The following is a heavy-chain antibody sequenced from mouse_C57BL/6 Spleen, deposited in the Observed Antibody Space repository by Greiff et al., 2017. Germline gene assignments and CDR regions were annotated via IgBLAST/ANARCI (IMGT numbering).Heavy chain of an antibody. J-gene: IGHJ3*01. CDR2: INPSSGYT. D-gene: IGHD2-4*01. CDR3: ARKDYDYDGGFAY. Sequence: QVQLQQSGAELAKPGASVKLSCKASGYTFTSYWMHWVKQRPGQGLEWIGYINPSSGYTKYNQKFKDKATLTADKSSSTAYMQLISLTYEDSAVYYCARKDYDYDGGFAYWGQGTLVTVSA. V-gene: IGHV1-7*01. CDR1: GYTFTSYW.